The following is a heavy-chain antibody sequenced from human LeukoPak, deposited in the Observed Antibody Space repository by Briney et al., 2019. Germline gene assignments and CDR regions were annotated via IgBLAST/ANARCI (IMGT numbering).Heavy chain of an antibody. J-gene: IGHJ4*02. V-gene: IGHV3-23*01. CDR2: ISGSGGST. D-gene: IGHD3-3*01. Sequence: PGGSLRLSCTASGFTVSSNSMSWVRQAPGKGLEWVSAISGSGGSTYYADSVKGRFTISRDNSKNTLYLQMNSLRAEDTAVYYCAKVSDFWSGYYDYWGQGTLVTVSS. CDR1: GFTVSSNS. CDR3: AKVSDFWSGYYDY.